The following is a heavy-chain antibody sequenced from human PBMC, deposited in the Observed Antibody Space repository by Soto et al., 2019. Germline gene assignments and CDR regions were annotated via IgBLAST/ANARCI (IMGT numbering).Heavy chain of an antibody. D-gene: IGHD3-10*01. CDR3: ARGPPFGY. CDR2: IYYNGST. Sequence: SETLSLTCTVSGDSISGYYGAWVRQPPERGLKWIGYIYYNGSTYYNPSLKSRVTISVDRSKNQFSLKLSSVTAADTAVYYCARGPPFGYWGQGTLVTVSS. V-gene: IGHV4-59*12. CDR1: GDSISGYY. J-gene: IGHJ4*02.